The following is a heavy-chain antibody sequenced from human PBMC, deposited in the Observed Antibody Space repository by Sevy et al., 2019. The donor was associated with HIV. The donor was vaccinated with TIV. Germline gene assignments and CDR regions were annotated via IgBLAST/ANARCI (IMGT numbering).Heavy chain of an antibody. D-gene: IGHD6-13*01. CDR2: IKQDGSEK. V-gene: IGHV3-7*03. J-gene: IGHJ6*03. CDR3: ARVSSSWYYYYMDV. Sequence: GGSLRLSCAASGFTFSSYWMSWVRQAPGKGLEWVANIKQDGSEKYYVHSVKGRFTISRDNAKNSLYLQMNSLRAEDTAVYYCARVSSSWYYYYMDVWGKGTTVTVSS. CDR1: GFTFSSYW.